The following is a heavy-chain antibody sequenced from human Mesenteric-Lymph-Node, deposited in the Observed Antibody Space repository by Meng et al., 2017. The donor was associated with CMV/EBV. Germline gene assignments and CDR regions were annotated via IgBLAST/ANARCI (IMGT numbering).Heavy chain of an antibody. Sequence: GESLKISCKASGHSFTDYWIGWVRQMPGKGLEWMGIINPGDSSTKYSPSFQGQVTFSADRSISTAYLQWSSLKASDTAMFYCASRLGQWGQGTLVTVSS. V-gene: IGHV5-51*01. D-gene: IGHD6-25*01. CDR2: INPGDSST. CDR3: ASRLGQ. J-gene: IGHJ1*01. CDR1: GHSFTDYW.